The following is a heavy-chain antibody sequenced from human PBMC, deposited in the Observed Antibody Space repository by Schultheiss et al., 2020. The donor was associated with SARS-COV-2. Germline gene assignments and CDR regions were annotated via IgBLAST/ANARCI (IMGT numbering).Heavy chain of an antibody. Sequence: SETLSLTCTVSGGSISSGGYYWSWIRQPAGKGLEWIGRIYTSGSTNYNPSLKSRVTMSVDTSKNQFSLKLSSVTAADTAVYYCARDGDQIVVQSYYYYGMDVWGQGTTVTVSS. V-gene: IGHV4-61*02. CDR3: ARDGDQIVVQSYYYYGMDV. J-gene: IGHJ6*02. D-gene: IGHD2-15*01. CDR2: IYTSGST. CDR1: GGSISSGGYY.